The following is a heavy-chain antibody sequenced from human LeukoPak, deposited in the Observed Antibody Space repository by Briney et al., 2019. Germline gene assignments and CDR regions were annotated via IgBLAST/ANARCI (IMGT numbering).Heavy chain of an antibody. CDR1: GFTFSSNW. CDR2: ISRDGTVQ. Sequence: GGSLRLSCATSGFTFSSNWMSWVRHVPGRGLDWVAVISRDGTVQHYADSVKGRFTISRDNSDNTLYLQMNSLRDEDTAMYYCAKEGTRMASSYFDYWGQGTLITVSS. J-gene: IGHJ4*02. D-gene: IGHD2-8*01. CDR3: AKEGTRMASSYFDY. V-gene: IGHV3-30*18.